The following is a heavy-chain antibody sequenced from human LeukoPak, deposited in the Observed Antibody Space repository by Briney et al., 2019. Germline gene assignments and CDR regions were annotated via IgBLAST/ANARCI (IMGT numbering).Heavy chain of an antibody. CDR3: ARSPTATVTTVRYWYFDL. CDR1: GGSISSYY. V-gene: IGHV4-4*07. CDR2: IYTSGST. Sequence: PSETLSLTCTVSGGSISSYYWSWIRQPAGKGLEWIGRIYTSGSTNYNPSLKSRVTMSVDTSKNQFSLKLSSVTAADTAVYYCARSPTATVTTVRYWYFDLWGRGTLVTVSS. J-gene: IGHJ2*01. D-gene: IGHD4-17*01.